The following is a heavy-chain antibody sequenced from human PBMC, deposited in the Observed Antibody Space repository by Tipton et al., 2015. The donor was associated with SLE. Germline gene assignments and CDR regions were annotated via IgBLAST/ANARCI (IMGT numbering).Heavy chain of an antibody. CDR2: IYSGGST. CDR1: GFTVSSKY. CDR3: VRGGVSYMDV. D-gene: IGHD3-16*01. J-gene: IGHJ6*03. Sequence: SLRLSCAASGFTVSSKYMSWVRQAPGKGLQWVSVIYSGGSTYYADSVKGRFTISRDNSKNTLYLQMNSLRAEDTAVYYCVRGGVSYMDVWGKGTTVTVSS. V-gene: IGHV3-66*02.